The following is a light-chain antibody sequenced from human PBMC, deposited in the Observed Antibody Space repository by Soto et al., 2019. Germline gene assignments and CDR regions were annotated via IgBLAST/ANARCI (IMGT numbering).Light chain of an antibody. CDR3: LLSYSGARYVV. Sequence: QAVVTQEHSLTVSPGGPVTLTCGSSTGAVTSGHYPYWFQQKPGQAPRTLIYDTSNKHSWTPARFSGSLLGGKAALTLSGAQPEDEAEYYCLLSYSGARYVVFGGGTKLTFL. V-gene: IGLV7-46*01. J-gene: IGLJ2*01. CDR1: TGAVTSGHY. CDR2: DTS.